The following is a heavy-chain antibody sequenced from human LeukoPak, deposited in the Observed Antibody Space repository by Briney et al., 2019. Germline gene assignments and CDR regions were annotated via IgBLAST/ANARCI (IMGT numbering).Heavy chain of an antibody. CDR2: INPNSGGT. D-gene: IGHD3-22*01. Sequence: GASVKVSCKASGYTFTGYYMHWVRQAPGQGLEWMGRINPNSGGTNYAQKFQGRVTMTRDTSTNTAYMELSRLRSDDTAVYYCAGTYYYDSRGYPLDYWGQGTLVTVSS. CDR3: AGTYYYDSRGYPLDY. J-gene: IGHJ4*02. CDR1: GYTFTGYY. V-gene: IGHV1-2*06.